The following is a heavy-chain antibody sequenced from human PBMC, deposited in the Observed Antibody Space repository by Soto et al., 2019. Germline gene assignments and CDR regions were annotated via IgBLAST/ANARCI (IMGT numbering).Heavy chain of an antibody. D-gene: IGHD3-10*01. V-gene: IGHV5-51*01. CDR1: GYTFGTFW. Sequence: GESLKISCKGSGYTFGTFWIAWVRQMPGKGLEWMGMIYPEDSETKYSPSFEGQVTFSADKSVKTAYLQWTSLKASDTAIYYCARTYCTAPSCYNNWFDPWGQGTLLTVSS. CDR3: ARTYCTAPSCYNNWFDP. J-gene: IGHJ5*02. CDR2: IYPEDSET.